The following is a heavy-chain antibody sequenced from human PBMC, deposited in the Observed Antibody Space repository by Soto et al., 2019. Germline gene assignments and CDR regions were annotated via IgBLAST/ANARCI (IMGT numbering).Heavy chain of an antibody. Sequence: SETLSLTCTVSGGSISSSSYYWGWIRQPPGKGLEWIGSIYYSGSTYYNPSLKSRVTISVDTSQNQFSLTLTSVTAADTAVYYCAPPTPRTSSSSHLVYYYGMDVWGQGPAGTLYS. CDR2: IYYSGST. J-gene: IGHJ6*02. CDR3: APPTPRTSSSSHLVYYYGMDV. D-gene: IGHD6-6*01. CDR1: GGSISSSSYY. V-gene: IGHV4-39*01.